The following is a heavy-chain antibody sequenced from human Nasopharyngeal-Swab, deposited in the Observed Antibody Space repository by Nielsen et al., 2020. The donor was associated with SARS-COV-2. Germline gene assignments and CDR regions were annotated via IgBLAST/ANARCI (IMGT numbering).Heavy chain of an antibody. V-gene: IGHV3-73*01. D-gene: IGHD2-21*02. CDR3: TRCGGGCYSGRDY. Sequence: GESLKISCAASWFTFSDSAIHWVRQASGKGLEWVGRIRSKGNNYATAYAASVKGRFIIYRDDPTNTAYLQMNSLKTEDTAVYYCTRCGGGCYSGRDYWGQGTLVTVSS. CDR1: WFTFSDSA. CDR2: IRSKGNNYAT. J-gene: IGHJ4*02.